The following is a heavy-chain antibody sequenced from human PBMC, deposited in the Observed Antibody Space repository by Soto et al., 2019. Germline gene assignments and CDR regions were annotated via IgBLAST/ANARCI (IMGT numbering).Heavy chain of an antibody. V-gene: IGHV4-31*03. J-gene: IGHJ4*02. D-gene: IGHD2-15*01. CDR1: GSSISSGSYY. Sequence: PSETLSLTCTVSGSSISSGSYYWSWIRQHPGKGPEWIGYIYHSGSTYYNPSLKSRATISLDTSKNQFSLKLSSVTAADTAVYYCARDYMAVVDWGQGTLVTVSS. CDR2: IYHSGST. CDR3: ARDYMAVVD.